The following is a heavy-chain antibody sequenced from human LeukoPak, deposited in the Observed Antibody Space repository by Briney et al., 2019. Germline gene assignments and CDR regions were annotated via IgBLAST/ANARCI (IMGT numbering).Heavy chain of an antibody. CDR1: GGSISSYY. D-gene: IGHD3-10*01. CDR2: IHDSGST. CDR3: ARHLQYYGSGSYYPYYYYGMDV. J-gene: IGHJ6*02. V-gene: IGHV4-59*08. Sequence: SETLSLTCTASGGSISSYYWSWIRQPPGKGLEWIGYIHDSGSTNYNPSLESRVTISVDTSKNQFSLKLSSVAAADTAVYYCARHLQYYGSGSYYPYYYYGMDVWGQGTTVTVSS.